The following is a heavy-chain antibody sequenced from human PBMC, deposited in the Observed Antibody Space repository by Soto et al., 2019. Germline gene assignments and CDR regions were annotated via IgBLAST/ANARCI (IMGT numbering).Heavy chain of an antibody. J-gene: IGHJ6*03. V-gene: IGHV4-34*01. CDR3: ARGGGDYYMDV. Sequence: PSETLSLTCAVYGGSFSGYYWSWIRQPPGKGLEWIGEINHSGSTNYNPSLKSRVTMSVDTSKNQCSLRLSSVTAADTAVYHCARGGGDYYMDVWGEGTTVTVSS. D-gene: IGHD3-16*01. CDR1: GGSFSGYY. CDR2: INHSGST.